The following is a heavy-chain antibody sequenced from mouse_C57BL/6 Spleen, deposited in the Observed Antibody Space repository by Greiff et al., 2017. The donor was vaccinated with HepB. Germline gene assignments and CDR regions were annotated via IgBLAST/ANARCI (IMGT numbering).Heavy chain of an antibody. J-gene: IGHJ4*01. CDR2: IYPRSGNT. V-gene: IGHV1-81*01. CDR1: GYTFTSYG. CDR3: ARRTAHYYAMDY. Sequence: VKLMESGAELARPGASVKLSCKASGYTFTSYGISWVKQRTGQGLEWIGEIYPRSGNTYYNEKFKGKATLTADKSSSTAYMELRSLTSEDSAVYFCARRTAHYYAMDYWGQGTSVTVSS. D-gene: IGHD3-2*01.